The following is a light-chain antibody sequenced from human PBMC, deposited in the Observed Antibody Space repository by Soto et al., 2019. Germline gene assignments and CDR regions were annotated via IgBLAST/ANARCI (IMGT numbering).Light chain of an antibody. J-gene: IGKJ1*01. CDR1: QSVSSSY. Sequence: EIVLTQSPGTLSLSPGERATLSCRASQSVSSSYLAWYQQKPGQAPRLLIYGASSRATGIPDRFSGSGSGTEFTLTISRLEPDDFAVYYCQQYGSSPRTFGQGTKVDIK. CDR3: QQYGSSPRT. V-gene: IGKV3-20*01. CDR2: GAS.